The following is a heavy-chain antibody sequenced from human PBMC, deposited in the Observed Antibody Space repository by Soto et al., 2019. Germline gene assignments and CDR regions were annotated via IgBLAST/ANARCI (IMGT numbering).Heavy chain of an antibody. CDR2: IGPDPSNT. D-gene: IGHD2-2*01. J-gene: IGHJ4*02. V-gene: IGHV3-23*01. Sequence: EVQLLESGGGLVQPGGSLRLSCTTSGFTFSTTGMLWLRQPPGKGLVWVSAIGPDPSNTKYTDSVKGRFIISRDNSKNTVFLQMTSLGAEDTALYYCTTARHCSSDACPAAEWGQGTLITVSS. CDR3: TTARHCSSDACPAAE. CDR1: GFTFSTTG.